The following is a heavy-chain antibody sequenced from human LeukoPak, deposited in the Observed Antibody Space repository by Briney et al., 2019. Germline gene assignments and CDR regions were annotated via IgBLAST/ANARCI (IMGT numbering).Heavy chain of an antibody. J-gene: IGHJ6*02. Sequence: PGGSLRLSCAASGFTFSSYSMTWVRQAPGKGLEWVSSISSSSSYIYYADSVKGRFTISRDNAKNSLYLQMNSLRAEDTAVYYCARVVTRVGYYGMDVWGQGTTVTVS. CDR2: ISSSSSYI. CDR3: ARVVTRVGYYGMDV. V-gene: IGHV3-21*01. D-gene: IGHD2-21*02. CDR1: GFTFSSYS.